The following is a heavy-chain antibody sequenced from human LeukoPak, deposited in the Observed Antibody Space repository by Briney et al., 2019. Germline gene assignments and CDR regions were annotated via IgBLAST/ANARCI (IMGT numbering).Heavy chain of an antibody. CDR1: GFTFSSYA. CDR2: ISYDGSNK. CDR3: AREKQQSLGY. J-gene: IGHJ4*02. V-gene: IGHV3-30-3*01. D-gene: IGHD6-13*01. Sequence: GRSLRLSCAASGFTFSSYAMHWVRQAPGKGLEWVAVISYDGSNKYYADSVKGRFTISRDNSKNTLYLQMNSLRAEDTAVYYCAREKQQSLGYWGQGTLVTVSS.